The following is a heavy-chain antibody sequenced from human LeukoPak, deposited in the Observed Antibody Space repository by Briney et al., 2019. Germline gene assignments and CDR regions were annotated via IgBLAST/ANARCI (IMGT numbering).Heavy chain of an antibody. CDR2: INHSGST. Sequence: SETLSLTCAVYGGSFSGYYWSWIRQPPGKGLEWIGEINHSGSTNYNPSLKSRVAISVDTSKNQCSLKLTSVTAADTAVYYCARDRELGYWGQGTLVIVSS. J-gene: IGHJ4*02. D-gene: IGHD1-1*01. CDR1: GGSFSGYY. CDR3: ARDRELGY. V-gene: IGHV4-34*01.